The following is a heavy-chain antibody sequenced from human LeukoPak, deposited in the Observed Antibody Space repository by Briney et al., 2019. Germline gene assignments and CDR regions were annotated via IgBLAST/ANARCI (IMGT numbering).Heavy chain of an antibody. J-gene: IGHJ3*02. CDR1: GYTFTDYY. Sequence: GESLKVSCKASGYTFTDYYMHWVRQAPGQGLEWMGWINPDSGVTNYPQKFQGRVTMTRDTSSSTAYMELIRLRSDDTAVYYCARDGTFDIWGQGTMVTVSS. CDR3: ARDGTFDI. CDR2: INPDSGVT. D-gene: IGHD2-15*01. V-gene: IGHV1-2*02.